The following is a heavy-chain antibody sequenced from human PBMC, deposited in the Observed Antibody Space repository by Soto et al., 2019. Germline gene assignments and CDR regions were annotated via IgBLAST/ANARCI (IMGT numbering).Heavy chain of an antibody. CDR3: AKDIEAVLSVSDVRFPNYYYGMDV. CDR1: GFTFDDYA. Sequence: GGALRLSCAASGFTFDDYAMHWVRQAPGEGLEWVSGLSWNSGSIGYADSVKGRFTISRDNAKNSLYLQMNSLRAEDTALYYCAKDIEAVLSVSDVRFPNYYYGMDVWGQGTTVTVSS. V-gene: IGHV3-9*01. CDR2: LSWNSGSI. J-gene: IGHJ6*02. D-gene: IGHD6-25*01.